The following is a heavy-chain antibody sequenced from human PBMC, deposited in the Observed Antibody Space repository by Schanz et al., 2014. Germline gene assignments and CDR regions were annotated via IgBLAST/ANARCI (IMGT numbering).Heavy chain of an antibody. D-gene: IGHD1-1*01. CDR1: GFDFNSYS. CDR3: ASGVDGRTLQKGLQV. CDR2: IATSSSTR. Sequence: EVRLVESGGGLVQPGGSLRLSCEASGFDFNSYSMNWVRQVPGKGLEWLSYIATSSSTRHYADSVKGRVTISRDNAKNTVSLRVKKLGVEVTAVYYCASGVDGRTLQKGLQVWGRGTLVIVSS. J-gene: IGHJ1*01. V-gene: IGHV3-48*01.